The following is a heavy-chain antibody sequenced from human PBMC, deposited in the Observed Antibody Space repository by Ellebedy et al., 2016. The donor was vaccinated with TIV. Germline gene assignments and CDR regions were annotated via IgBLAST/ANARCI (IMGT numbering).Heavy chain of an antibody. CDR1: GFTFRSYW. CDR2: IKYDLSQT. J-gene: IGHJ4*02. CDR3: ARGPAGYNAGKHDF. Sequence: GESLKISCAASGFTFRSYWMSWVRQAPGEGLEWVANIKYDLSQTYYLDSVKGRFTISRDNAKNSLYLHMNSLSAEDTALYYCARGPAGYNAGKHDFWGQGTLVVVSS. D-gene: IGHD1-14*01. V-gene: IGHV3-7*03.